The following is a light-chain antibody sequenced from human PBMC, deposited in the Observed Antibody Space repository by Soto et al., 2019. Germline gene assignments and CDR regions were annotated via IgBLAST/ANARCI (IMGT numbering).Light chain of an antibody. CDR2: DAS. CDR3: QPRCRWPEFT. Sequence: EVVLTQSPATLPLSPGDRATLSCRASQGVRSSLAWYQQKPGQAPRLLIYDASKRATGIPARFSGSGSGTEFTPAICGPGPAGFAIYYRQPRCRWPEFTFGPGTNVDIK. J-gene: IGKJ3*01. CDR1: QGVRSS. V-gene: IGKV3D-11*01.